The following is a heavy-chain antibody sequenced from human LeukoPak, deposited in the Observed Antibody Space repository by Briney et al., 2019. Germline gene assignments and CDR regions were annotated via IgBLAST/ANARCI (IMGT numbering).Heavy chain of an antibody. D-gene: IGHD3-10*01. J-gene: IGHJ5*02. CDR2: IIPIFGTA. V-gene: IGHV1-69*06. Sequence: SVKVSCKASGGTFSSYAISWVLQAPGQGLEWMGGIIPIFGTANYAQKFQGRVTITADKSTSTAYMELSSLRSEDTAVYYCARAYGSGRFRVWFDPWGQGTLVTVSS. CDR3: ARAYGSGRFRVWFDP. CDR1: GGTFSSYA.